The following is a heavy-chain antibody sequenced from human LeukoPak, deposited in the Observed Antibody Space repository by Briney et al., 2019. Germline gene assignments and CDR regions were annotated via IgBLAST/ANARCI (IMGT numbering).Heavy chain of an antibody. CDR3: AKGAYSSGYPGGLDY. J-gene: IGHJ4*02. CDR1: GFTFDDYA. CDR2: ISWNSGSI. Sequence: PGGSLRLSCAASGFTFDDYAMHWVRQAPGKGLEWVSGISWNSGSIGYADSVKGRFTISRDNAKNSLYLQMNSLRAEDTALYYCAKGAYSSGYPGGLDYWGQGTLVTVSS. V-gene: IGHV3-9*01. D-gene: IGHD3-22*01.